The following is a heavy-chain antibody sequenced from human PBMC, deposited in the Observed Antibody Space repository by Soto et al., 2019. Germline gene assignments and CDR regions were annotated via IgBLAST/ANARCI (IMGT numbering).Heavy chain of an antibody. D-gene: IGHD5-18*01. J-gene: IGHJ4*02. V-gene: IGHV1-18*01. CDR2: ISAHNGNT. Sequence: QVQLVQSGAEVKKPGASVKVSCKASGYTFTSYGISWVRQAPGQGLEWMGWISAHNGNTKYAQKLQGRVTMTTDTSTSTPYTELRSLRSDDTAVYYCARDLSYGLCDYWGQGTLVTVSS. CDR3: ARDLSYGLCDY. CDR1: GYTFTSYG.